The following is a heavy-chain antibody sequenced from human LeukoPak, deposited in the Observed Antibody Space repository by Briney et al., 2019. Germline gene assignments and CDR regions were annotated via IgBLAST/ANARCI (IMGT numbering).Heavy chain of an antibody. CDR2: IKSKIDGGTT. V-gene: IGHV3-15*07. CDR1: GFAFSNAW. J-gene: IGHJ4*02. Sequence: PGGSLRLSCAASGFAFSNAWMNWVRQDPGKGLEWVGRIKSKIDGGTTDYAAPVEGRFTISRNDSKNTLYLQMNSLKTEDTAVYYCTTGSYRNVPVYWGQGTLVTVSS. CDR3: TTGSYRNVPVY. D-gene: IGHD3-16*02.